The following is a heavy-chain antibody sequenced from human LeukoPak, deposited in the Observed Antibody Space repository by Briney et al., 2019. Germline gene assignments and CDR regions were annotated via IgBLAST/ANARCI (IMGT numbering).Heavy chain of an antibody. V-gene: IGHV4-59*01. CDR3: ARGGSSSGRIDY. D-gene: IGHD6-6*01. J-gene: IGHJ4*02. CDR1: GGSISSYY. CDR2: IYYSGST. Sequence: SETLSLTCTVSGGSISSYYWSWIRQPPGKRLEWIGYIYYSGSTNYNPSLKSRVTISVDTSKNQFSLKLSSVTAADTAVYYCARGGSSSGRIDYWGQGTLVTVSS.